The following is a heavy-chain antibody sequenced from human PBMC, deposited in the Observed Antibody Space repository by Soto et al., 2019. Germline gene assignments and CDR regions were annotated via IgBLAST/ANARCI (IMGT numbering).Heavy chain of an antibody. CDR2: ISSSGSTI. J-gene: IGHJ6*02. Sequence: EVQLVESGGGLVQPGGSLRLSCAASGFTFSSYEMNWVRQAPGKGLEWVSYISSSGSTIYYADSVKGRFTISRDNAKNSLYLQMNSLRAEDTAVYYCARAPANGGYYYGMDVWDQATTVTVSS. CDR1: GFTFSSYE. D-gene: IGHD3-16*01. CDR3: ARAPANGGYYYGMDV. V-gene: IGHV3-48*03.